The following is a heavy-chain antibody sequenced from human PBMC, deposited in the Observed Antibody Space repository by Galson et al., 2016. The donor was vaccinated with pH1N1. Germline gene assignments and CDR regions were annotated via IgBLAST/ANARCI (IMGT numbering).Heavy chain of an antibody. Sequence: VKVSCKASGVIFNSYAINWVRQAPGQGLEWMGGIIAIFNTPNYARDFQGRVTITADKPTTTVYLELSGLTSEETAVYYCARARNDYGNEDFDIWGQGTMVIVSS. D-gene: IGHD4-17*01. CDR3: ARARNDYGNEDFDI. V-gene: IGHV1-69*13. J-gene: IGHJ3*02. CDR2: IIAIFNTP. CDR1: GVIFNSYA.